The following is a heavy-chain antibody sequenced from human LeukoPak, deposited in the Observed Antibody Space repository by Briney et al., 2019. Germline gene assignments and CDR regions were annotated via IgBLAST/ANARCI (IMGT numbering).Heavy chain of an antibody. CDR1: GFTFSSYG. Sequence: GGSLRLSCAASGFTFSSYGMHWVRQAPGKGLEWVAFIRYDGSNKYYADSVKGRFTISRDNSKNTLYLQMNSLRAEDTAVYYCAKAAAGTILYYYMDVWGKGTTVTVSS. D-gene: IGHD6-13*01. CDR3: AKAAAGTILYYYMDV. J-gene: IGHJ6*03. CDR2: IRYDGSNK. V-gene: IGHV3-30*02.